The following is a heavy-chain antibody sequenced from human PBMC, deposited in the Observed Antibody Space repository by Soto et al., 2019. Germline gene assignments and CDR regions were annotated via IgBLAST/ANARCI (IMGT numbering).Heavy chain of an antibody. Sequence: ASVKVSCKASGYTFTSYDINWVRQATGQGLEWMGWMNPNSGNTGYAQKFQGRVTMARNTSISTAYMELRSLRSEDTAVYYCAREGLPYYDFWSGYSPTRYYYYGMDVWGQVTTATVSS. D-gene: IGHD3-3*01. J-gene: IGHJ6*02. CDR2: MNPNSGNT. CDR1: GYTFTSYD. CDR3: AREGLPYYDFWSGYSPTRYYYYGMDV. V-gene: IGHV1-8*01.